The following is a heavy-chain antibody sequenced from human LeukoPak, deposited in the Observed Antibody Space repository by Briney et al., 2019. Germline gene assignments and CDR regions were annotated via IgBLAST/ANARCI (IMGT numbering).Heavy chain of an antibody. Sequence: GGSLRLSCAASGFTFSSYWMHWVRQAPGKGLEWVSAISGSGGSTYYADSVKGRFTISRDNSKNTLYLQMNSLRAEDTAVYYCAKDQGYSYGIPTYYFDYWGQGTLVTVSS. J-gene: IGHJ4*02. CDR2: ISGSGGST. CDR3: AKDQGYSYGIPTYYFDY. D-gene: IGHD5-18*01. V-gene: IGHV3-23*01. CDR1: GFTFSSYW.